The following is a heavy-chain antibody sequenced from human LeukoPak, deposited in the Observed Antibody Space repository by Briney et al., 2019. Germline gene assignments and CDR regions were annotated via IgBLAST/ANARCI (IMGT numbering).Heavy chain of an antibody. CDR1: GYTFTGYY. V-gene: IGHV1-2*02. D-gene: IGHD3-16*01. CDR2: INPNSGGT. Sequence: ASVKVSCKASGYTFTGYYMHWVRQAPGQGLEWMGWINPNSGGTNYAQKFQGRVTMTRDTSISTAYMELSRLRSDDTAVYYCATADPEERGGAFDIWGQGTMVTVSS. CDR3: ATADPEERGGAFDI. J-gene: IGHJ3*02.